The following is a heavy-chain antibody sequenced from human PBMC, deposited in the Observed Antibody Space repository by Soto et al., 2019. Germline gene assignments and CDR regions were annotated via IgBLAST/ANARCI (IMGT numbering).Heavy chain of an antibody. V-gene: IGHV1-69*06. CDR3: ARGGRGRVVVAADAFDI. Sequence: ASVKVSCKASGGTFSSYAISWVRQAPGQGLEWMGGIIPIFGTANYAQKFQGRVTITADKSTSTAYMELSSLRSEDAAVYYCARGGRGRVVVAADAFDIWGQGTMVTVSS. D-gene: IGHD2-15*01. CDR1: GGTFSSYA. J-gene: IGHJ3*02. CDR2: IIPIFGTA.